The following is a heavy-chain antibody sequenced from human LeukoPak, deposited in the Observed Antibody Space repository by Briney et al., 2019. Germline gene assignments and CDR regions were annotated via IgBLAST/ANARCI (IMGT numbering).Heavy chain of an antibody. CDR3: AKGSLGYSSSWPNWFDP. V-gene: IGHV3-23*01. J-gene: IGHJ5*02. Sequence: SGGSLRLSCAASGFTFSSYWMSWVRQAPGKGLEWVSAISGSGGSTYYADSVKGRFTISRDNSKNTLYLQMNSLRAEDTAVYYCAKGSLGYSSSWPNWFDPWGQGTLVTVSS. CDR2: ISGSGGST. CDR1: GFTFSSYW. D-gene: IGHD6-13*01.